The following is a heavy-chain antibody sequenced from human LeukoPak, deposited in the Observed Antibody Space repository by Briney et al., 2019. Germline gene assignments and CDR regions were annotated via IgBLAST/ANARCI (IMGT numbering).Heavy chain of an antibody. J-gene: IGHJ3*02. CDR1: GYTFTSYG. CDR2: ISPYNSNT. V-gene: IGHV1-18*01. Sequence: ASVKVSCKASGYTFTSYGISWMRQAPGQSLEWMGWISPYNSNTKYAQKLQGRVTMTTDTSTNTAYMEVRSLRSDDTAVYYCAREAPVAAGSDAFDIWGQGTMVTVSS. CDR3: AREAPVAAGSDAFDI. D-gene: IGHD6-19*01.